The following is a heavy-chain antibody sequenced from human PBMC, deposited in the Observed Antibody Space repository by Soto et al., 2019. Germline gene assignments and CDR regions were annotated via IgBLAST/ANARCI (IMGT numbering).Heavy chain of an antibody. CDR1: GGSFSGYY. CDR3: ARGRDFWSGYRNYYYYYGMDV. V-gene: IGHV4-34*01. J-gene: IGHJ6*02. CDR2: INHSGST. D-gene: IGHD3-3*01. Sequence: LSLTCAVYGGSFSGYYWSWIRQPPGKGLEWIGEINHSGSTNYNPSLKSRVTISVDTSKNQFSLKLSPVTAADTAVYSCARGRDFWSGYRNYYYYYGMDVWGQGTTVTVSS.